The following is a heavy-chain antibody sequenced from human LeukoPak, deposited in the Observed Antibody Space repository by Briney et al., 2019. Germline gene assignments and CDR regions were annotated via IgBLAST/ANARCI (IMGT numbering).Heavy chain of an antibody. J-gene: IGHJ5*02. CDR1: GFTFSSYG. V-gene: IGHV3-33*06. CDR3: AKERTTTVTALDP. D-gene: IGHD4-17*01. Sequence: GRSLRLYCAASGFTFSSYGMHWVRQAPGKGLEWVAVIWYDGSNKYYADSVKGRFTISRDNSKNTLYLQMKSLRAEDTAVYYCAKERTTTVTALDPWGHGTLVTVSS. CDR2: IWYDGSNK.